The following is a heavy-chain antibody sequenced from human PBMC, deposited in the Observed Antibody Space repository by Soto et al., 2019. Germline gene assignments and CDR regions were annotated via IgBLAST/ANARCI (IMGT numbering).Heavy chain of an antibody. CDR3: ARVSSAAAGRNFDY. CDR1: GGSISSYY. Sequence: SETLSLTCTVSGGSISSYYWSWIRQPPGKGLEWIGYIYYSGSTNYNPSLKSRVTISVDTSKNQFSLKLSSVTAADTAVYYCARVSSAAAGRNFDYWGQGTLVTVSS. J-gene: IGHJ4*02. CDR2: IYYSGST. V-gene: IGHV4-59*01. D-gene: IGHD6-13*01.